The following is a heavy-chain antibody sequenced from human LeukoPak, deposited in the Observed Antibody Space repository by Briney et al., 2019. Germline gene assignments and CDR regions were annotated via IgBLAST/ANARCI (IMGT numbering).Heavy chain of an antibody. CDR1: RFTFSSYA. CDR2: ISGSGGST. D-gene: IGHD3-16*01. J-gene: IGHJ4*02. V-gene: IGHV3-23*01. Sequence: GGSLRLSCAASRFTFSSYAMSWVRQAPGKGLEWVSVISGSGGSTYYADSVKGRFTISRDNSKNTLYLRMNSLRAEDTAVYYCAKDMGRIMITFGGPDYWGQGTLVTVSS. CDR3: AKDMGRIMITFGGPDY.